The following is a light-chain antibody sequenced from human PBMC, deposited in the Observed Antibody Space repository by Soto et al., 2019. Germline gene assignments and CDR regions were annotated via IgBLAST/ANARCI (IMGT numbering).Light chain of an antibody. CDR2: AAS. V-gene: IGKV1D-16*01. J-gene: IGKJ1*01. CDR3: QQYNSYSWS. CDR1: QDIGGR. Sequence: DIKMTQSPSSVSASVGGTIPIICRASQDIGGRLAWFQQKPGKAPQYLIQAASILQSGVPSRFIGSGSGTECTLTISSLQPDDVATYYCQQYNSYSWSFGQGTKVDIK.